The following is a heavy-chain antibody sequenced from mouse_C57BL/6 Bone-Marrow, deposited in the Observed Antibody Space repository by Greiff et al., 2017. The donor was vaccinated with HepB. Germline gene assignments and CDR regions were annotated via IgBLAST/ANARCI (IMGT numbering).Heavy chain of an antibody. CDR2: ISSGSSTI. J-gene: IGHJ4*01. D-gene: IGHD1-1*01. Sequence: EVQRVESGGGLVKPGGSLKLSCAASGFTFSDYGMHWVRQAPEKGLEWVAYISSGSSTIYYEDTVKGRFTISSDNAKNTLFLQMTSLRSEDTAMYYCALTVVATRYAMDYWGQGTSVTVSS. V-gene: IGHV5-17*01. CDR3: ALTVVATRYAMDY. CDR1: GFTFSDYG.